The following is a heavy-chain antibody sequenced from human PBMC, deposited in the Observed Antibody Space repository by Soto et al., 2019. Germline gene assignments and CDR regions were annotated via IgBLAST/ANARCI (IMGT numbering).Heavy chain of an antibody. Sequence: ASVEVCCKASGNTVHNYAIHWVRQAPGQRLEWMGWINGGNGNTYYSEHFQGRVTITRDTSASTAYMELSSLRSEDTAVYYCARAPSWYNFDYWGQGTLVTVSS. CDR2: INGGNGNT. D-gene: IGHD6-13*01. J-gene: IGHJ4*02. CDR3: ARAPSWYNFDY. V-gene: IGHV1-3*01. CDR1: GNTVHNYA.